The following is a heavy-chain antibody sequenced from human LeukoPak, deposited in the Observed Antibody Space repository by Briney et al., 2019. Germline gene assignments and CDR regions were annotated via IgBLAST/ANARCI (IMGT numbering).Heavy chain of an antibody. CDR1: GYTFTGYY. V-gene: IGHV1-2*02. D-gene: IGHD3-22*01. Sequence: ASVKVSCKASGYTFTGYYMHWVRQAPGQGLEWMGWINPNSGGTNYAQKFQGRVTMTRDTSISTAYMELSRLRSDDTAVYYCAREYFSSGYYNYWGQGTLVTVSS. CDR3: AREYFSSGYYNY. CDR2: INPNSGGT. J-gene: IGHJ4*02.